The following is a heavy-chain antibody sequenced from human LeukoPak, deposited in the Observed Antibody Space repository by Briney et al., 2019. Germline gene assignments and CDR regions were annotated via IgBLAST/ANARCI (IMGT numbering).Heavy chain of an antibody. Sequence: GASVKVSCKASGYTFTGYGISWVRQAPGQGLEWMGWISAYNGNTNYAQKLQGRVTMTRDTSISTAYMELSRLTSDDRAVHQCARGKYQPFGIDPWGQGTLVTASS. CDR3: ARGKYQPFGIDP. J-gene: IGHJ5*02. CDR1: GYTFTGYG. D-gene: IGHD2-2*01. V-gene: IGHV1-18*01. CDR2: ISAYNGNT.